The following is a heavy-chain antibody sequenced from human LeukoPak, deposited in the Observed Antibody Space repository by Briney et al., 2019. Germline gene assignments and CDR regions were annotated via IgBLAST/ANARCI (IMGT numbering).Heavy chain of an antibody. CDR2: IIPILGIA. CDR1: GYTFTSYG. V-gene: IGHV1-69*04. Sequence: ASVKVSCKASGYTFTSYGISWVRQAPGQGLEWMGRIIPILGIANYAQKFQGRVTITADKSTSTAYMELSSLRSEDTAVYYCARGVTVGATFDYWGQGTLVTVSS. CDR3: ARGVTVGATFDY. J-gene: IGHJ4*02. D-gene: IGHD1-26*01.